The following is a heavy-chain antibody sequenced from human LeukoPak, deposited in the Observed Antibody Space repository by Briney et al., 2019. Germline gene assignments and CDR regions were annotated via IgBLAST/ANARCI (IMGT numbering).Heavy chain of an antibody. CDR3: ARANALYCSSTTCLFDY. CDR2: INPNSGGT. D-gene: IGHD2-2*01. CDR1: GYTFTGYY. V-gene: IGHV1-2*04. Sequence: GASVKVSCKASGYTFTGYYMHWVRQAPGQGLEWMGWINPNSGGTYPAQKFQGWDTMTRDTSISTAYMELSRLTSDDTAVYYCARANALYCSSTTCLFDYWGQGTLVTVSS. J-gene: IGHJ4*02.